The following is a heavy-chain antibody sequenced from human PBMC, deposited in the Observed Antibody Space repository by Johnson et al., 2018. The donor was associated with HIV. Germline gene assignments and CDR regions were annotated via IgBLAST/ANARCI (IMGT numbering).Heavy chain of an antibody. CDR3: ARDSSSSVGAFDI. CDR1: GFTFSNYG. CDR2: ISGTGGTT. D-gene: IGHD6-13*01. V-gene: IGHV3-23*04. J-gene: IGHJ3*02. Sequence: VQLVESGGGLVKPGGSLRLSCAASGFTFSNYGMHWVRQAPGKGLEWVSAISGTGGTTYYADSVRGRFTISRDNSKNTLYLQMNSLRAEDTAVYYCARDSSSSVGAFDIWGQGTMVTVSS.